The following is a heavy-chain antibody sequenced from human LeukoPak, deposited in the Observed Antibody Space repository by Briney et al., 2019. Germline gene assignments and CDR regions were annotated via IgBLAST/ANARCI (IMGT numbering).Heavy chain of an antibody. V-gene: IGHV1-2*06. J-gene: IGHJ3*02. CDR3: SREGGDPAWFDI. D-gene: IGHD3-10*01. Sequence: ASVKVSCKASGYTFTGYYMHRVRQAPGRGLEWMGRINPNSGGTNYAQKFQGRVTMTRDTSISTAYMELSRLRSDDTAVYYCSREGGDPAWFDIWGQGTMVTVSS. CDR2: INPNSGGT. CDR1: GYTFTGYY.